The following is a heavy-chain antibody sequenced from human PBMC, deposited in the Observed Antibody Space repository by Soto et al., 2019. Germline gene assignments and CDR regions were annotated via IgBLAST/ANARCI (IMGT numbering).Heavy chain of an antibody. J-gene: IGHJ4*02. CDR1: GDSISSSHW. V-gene: IGHV4-4*02. Sequence: QVQLQESGPGLVEPSGTLSLTCAVSGDSISSSHWWSWVRQPPGKGLEWIGEIFHSGTTKYNPSLEGRVTMSVDKSNNHVSLKLRSVTAADTAVYYCARQLERGDLPEGFEYWGQGTLATVSS. CDR3: ARQLERGDLPEGFEY. D-gene: IGHD1-1*01. CDR2: IFHSGTT.